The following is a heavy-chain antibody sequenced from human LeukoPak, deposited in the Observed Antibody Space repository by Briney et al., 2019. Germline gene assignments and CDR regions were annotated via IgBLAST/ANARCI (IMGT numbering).Heavy chain of an antibody. CDR3: ARDGGSYYFDY. V-gene: IGHV4-59*01. Sequence: SETLSLTCSVSGGSISSYYWSWIRQPPGKGLEWIGYIYYSGSTNYNPSPKSRVTISVDTSKNQFSLKLSSVTAADTAVYYCARDGGSYYFDYWGQGTLVTVSS. CDR2: IYYSGST. CDR1: GGSISSYY. J-gene: IGHJ4*02. D-gene: IGHD1-26*01.